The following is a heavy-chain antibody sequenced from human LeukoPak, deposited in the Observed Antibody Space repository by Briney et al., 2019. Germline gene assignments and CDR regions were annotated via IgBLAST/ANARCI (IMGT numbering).Heavy chain of an antibody. J-gene: IGHJ3*02. D-gene: IGHD3-3*01. CDR3: AKTYYDFWSGYLDAFDI. Sequence: SQTLSLTCTVSGGSISSGGYYWSWIRQPAGKGLEWIGRIYTSGSTNYNPSLKSRVTISVDTSKNQFSLKLSSVTAADTAVYYCAKTYYDFWSGYLDAFDISGQGTMVTVSS. V-gene: IGHV4-61*02. CDR2: IYTSGST. CDR1: GGSISSGGYY.